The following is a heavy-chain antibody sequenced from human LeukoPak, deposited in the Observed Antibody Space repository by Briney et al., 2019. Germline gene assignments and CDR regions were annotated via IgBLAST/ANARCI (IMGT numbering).Heavy chain of an antibody. CDR1: GGSFSGYY. V-gene: IGHV4-34*01. J-gene: IGHJ1*01. Sequence: PSETLSLTCAVYGGSFSGYYWSWIRQPPGKGLEWIGEINHSGSTNYNPSLKSRVTISVDTSKNQFSLKLSSVTAADTAVYYCARCRTGGLQSGGRSYFQHWGQGTLVTVSS. CDR2: INHSGST. CDR3: ARCRTGGLQSGGRSYFQH. D-gene: IGHD7-27*01.